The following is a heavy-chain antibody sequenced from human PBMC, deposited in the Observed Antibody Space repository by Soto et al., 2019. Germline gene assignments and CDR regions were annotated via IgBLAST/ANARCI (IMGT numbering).Heavy chain of an antibody. V-gene: IGHV1-69*02. CDR3: ASVGFGELSAHDAFDI. CDR1: GGTFSSYT. D-gene: IGHD3-10*01. CDR2: IIPILGIA. Sequence: QVQLVQSGAEVKKPGSSVKVSCKASGGTFSSYTISWVRQAPGQGLEWMGRIIPILGIANYAQKFQGRVTITADKSTSTAYMELSSLRSEDTAVYYCASVGFGELSAHDAFDIWGQGTMVTVSS. J-gene: IGHJ3*02.